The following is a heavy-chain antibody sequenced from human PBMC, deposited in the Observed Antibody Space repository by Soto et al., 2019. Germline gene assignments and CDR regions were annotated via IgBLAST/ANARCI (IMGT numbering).Heavy chain of an antibody. V-gene: IGHV1-69*06. CDR1: GGMFHSSA. CDR3: TFAPNWTYQLTRY. D-gene: IGHD2-2*01. J-gene: IGHJ4*02. Sequence: QVQLVQSGAEVKKPASSVKVSCKASGGMFHSSAINWVRQAPGQGLEWMGGIIPMYGSAKYAQRFQGRVTITADTSATTAYMEVSSLTSEDTAVYFCTFAPNWTYQLTRYWGQVTLVTVSS. CDR2: IIPMYGSA.